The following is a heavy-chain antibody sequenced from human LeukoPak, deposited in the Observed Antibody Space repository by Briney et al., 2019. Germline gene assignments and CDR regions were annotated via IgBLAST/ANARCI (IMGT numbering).Heavy chain of an antibody. J-gene: IGHJ5*02. D-gene: IGHD3-9*01. CDR3: ARVPGVYYDTLTGYGSGWFDP. CDR1: GYSIKSDCS. V-gene: IGHV4-38-2*02. CDR2: LFHSGST. Sequence: SETLSLTCSVFGYSIKSDCSWGWIRQPPGKGLEWVGTLFHSGSTYYNPSLRSRVSISVDTSKNQFSLNLRSVSAADTAVYYCARVPGVYYDTLTGYGSGWFDPWGQGTLVTVSS.